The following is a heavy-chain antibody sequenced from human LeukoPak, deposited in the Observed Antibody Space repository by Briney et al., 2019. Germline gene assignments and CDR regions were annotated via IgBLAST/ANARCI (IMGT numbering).Heavy chain of an antibody. CDR2: IKSKTDGETT. Sequence: GGSLRLSCAASGFTFTNACMNWVRQAPGQGLEWVGRIKSKTDGETTDYAAPVKGRFTISRDDSKKTVYLHMNSLKTEDSAVYYCTAGGDFWSGYYTGGNWFDPWGQGTLVTVSS. J-gene: IGHJ5*02. CDR3: TAGGDFWSGYYTGGNWFDP. CDR1: GFTFTNAC. D-gene: IGHD3-3*01. V-gene: IGHV3-15*07.